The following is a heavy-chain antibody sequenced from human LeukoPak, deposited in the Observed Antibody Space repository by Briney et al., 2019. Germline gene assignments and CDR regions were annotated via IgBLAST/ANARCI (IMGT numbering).Heavy chain of an antibody. J-gene: IGHJ3*02. CDR1: GFIFSSYA. D-gene: IGHD3-3*01. CDR2: ISGSGGST. V-gene: IGHV3-23*01. CDR3: AKDGSTIFGVVTSEAFDI. Sequence: GGSLRLSCAASGFIFSSYAMTWVRQAPGKGLEWVSAISGSGGSTYYADSVKGRFTISRDNSKNTLYLQMNSLRAEDTAVYYCAKDGSTIFGVVTSEAFDIWGQGTMVTVSS.